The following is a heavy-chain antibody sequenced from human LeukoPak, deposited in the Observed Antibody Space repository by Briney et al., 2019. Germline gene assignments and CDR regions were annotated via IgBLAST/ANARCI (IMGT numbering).Heavy chain of an antibody. J-gene: IGHJ4*02. CDR2: ISSDGTSS. D-gene: IGHD5-24*01. Sequence: GGSLRLSCAAFGFSVCRSWMHWVRQASGQGLLWVSRISSDGTSSIYADSVKGRFTISRDNAMNTLYLQMSSLRVDHTAVYYCVRSTRDGYDWGQGTLVTVSS. CDR3: VRSTRDGYD. V-gene: IGHV3-74*01. CDR1: GFSVCRSW.